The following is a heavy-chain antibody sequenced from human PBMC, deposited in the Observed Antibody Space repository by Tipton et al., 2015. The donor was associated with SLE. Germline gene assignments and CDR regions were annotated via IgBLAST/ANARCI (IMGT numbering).Heavy chain of an antibody. CDR2: IDPKSGDT. CDR3: ARDVGDPRSFWYFDL. Sequence: QSGPEVKKPGASVKVSCKASGYTFTPYFMHWVRQAPGQGLEWMGWIDPKSGDTRYAQNFQGRVTMTRDTSISTVYMELSSLKSDDAAVYYCARDVGDPRSFWYFDLWGRGTQVTVSS. D-gene: IGHD3-16*01. V-gene: IGHV1-2*02. CDR1: GYTFTPYF. J-gene: IGHJ2*01.